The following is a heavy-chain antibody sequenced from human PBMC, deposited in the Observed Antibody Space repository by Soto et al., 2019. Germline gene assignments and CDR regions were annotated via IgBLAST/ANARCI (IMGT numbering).Heavy chain of an antibody. J-gene: IGHJ4*02. V-gene: IGHV5-51*01. D-gene: IGHD4-17*01. CDR3: ERTRPANAVTTRDGSDY. Sequence: PGESLKISCKGSGYSFTSYWIGCVRQMPGKGLEGMGISYPGESDTRYSPSFQGQVTISADKSISTAYLQWSSLKASDTAMYYCERTRPANAVTTRDGSDYWGQGTLVTVSS. CDR1: GYSFTSYW. CDR2: SYPGESDT.